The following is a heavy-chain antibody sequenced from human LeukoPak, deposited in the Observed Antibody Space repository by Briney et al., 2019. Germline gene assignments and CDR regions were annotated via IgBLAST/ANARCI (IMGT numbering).Heavy chain of an antibody. Sequence: SVKVSCKASGGTFSSYAISWVRQAPGQGLERMGGIIPIFGTANYAQKFQGRVTITTDESTSTAYMELSSLRSEDTAVYYCARGYSSPRYYMDVWGKGTTVTVSS. CDR3: ARGYSSPRYYMDV. CDR1: GGTFSSYA. D-gene: IGHD6-13*01. CDR2: IIPIFGTA. J-gene: IGHJ6*03. V-gene: IGHV1-69*05.